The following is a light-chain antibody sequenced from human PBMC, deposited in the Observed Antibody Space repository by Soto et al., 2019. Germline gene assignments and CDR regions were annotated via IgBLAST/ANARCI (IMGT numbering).Light chain of an antibody. CDR3: QQYGRSPCT. V-gene: IGKV3-20*01. Sequence: EIVLTQSPGTLSLSPGERATLSCRASESVSSSYLAWYQQKPGQAPRLLIYGASSRATGIPDRFSGSGSGTDITLTISRLEPEDFAVYYCQQYGRSPCTFGQGTKVEIK. J-gene: IGKJ1*01. CDR1: ESVSSSY. CDR2: GAS.